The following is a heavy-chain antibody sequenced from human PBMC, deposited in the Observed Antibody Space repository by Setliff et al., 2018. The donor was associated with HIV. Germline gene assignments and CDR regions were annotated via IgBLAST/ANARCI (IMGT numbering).Heavy chain of an antibody. CDR2: IYSGGST. J-gene: IGHJ4*02. CDR1: GFTVSTYY. CDR3: ARVRLYNAALDY. Sequence: GGSLRLSCAASGFTVSTYYMSWVRQAPGKGLEWVSTIYSGGSTYHADSVKGRFTISRDTSKNTLFLQMNSLRPEDTAVYYCARVRLYNAALDYWGQGTQVTVSS. D-gene: IGHD3-10*01. V-gene: IGHV3-66*02.